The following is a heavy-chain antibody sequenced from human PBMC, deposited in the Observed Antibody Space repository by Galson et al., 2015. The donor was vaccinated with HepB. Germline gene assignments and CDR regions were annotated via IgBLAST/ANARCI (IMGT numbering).Heavy chain of an antibody. J-gene: IGHJ4*02. CDR3: ARVKNYYDSSGYRYYYFDY. D-gene: IGHD3-22*01. CDR1: GGTFSSYT. CDR2: IIPILGIA. V-gene: IGHV1-69*02. Sequence: SCKASGGTFSSYTISWVRQAPGQGLEWMGRIIPILGIANYAQKFQGRVTITADKSTSTAYMELSSLRSEDTAVYYCARVKNYYDSSGYRYYYFDYWSQGTLVTVSS.